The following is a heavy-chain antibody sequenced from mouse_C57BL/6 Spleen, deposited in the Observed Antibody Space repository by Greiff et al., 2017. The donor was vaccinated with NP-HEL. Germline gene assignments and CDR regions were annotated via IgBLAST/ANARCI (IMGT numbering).Heavy chain of an antibody. CDR3: TAPICDGYDGRYFDD. J-gene: IGHJ1*03. Sequence: EVQLQQSGAELVRPGASVKLSCTASGFNIKDYYMHWVKQRPEQGLEWIGRIDPEDGDTEYAPKFQGKDTMTADTSSNTAYLQLSSLTSEGTAVYSRTAPICDGYDGRYFDDWGTGTTVTVSS. V-gene: IGHV14-1*01. CDR2: IDPEDGDT. D-gene: IGHD2-2*01. CDR1: GFNIKDYY.